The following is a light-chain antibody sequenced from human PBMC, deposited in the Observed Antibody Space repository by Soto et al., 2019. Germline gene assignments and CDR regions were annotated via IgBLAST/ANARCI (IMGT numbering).Light chain of an antibody. CDR3: QQYHIYSGT. V-gene: IGKV1-5*03. Sequence: IQMTQSPSTLSASVGDRVTITCRASQSISSWLAWYQQKPGKAPKLLIYKASSLESGVPSRFSGSGSGTEFTLTISSLQPDDFATYYCQQYHIYSGTFGQGTKVDIK. CDR2: KAS. CDR1: QSISSW. J-gene: IGKJ1*01.